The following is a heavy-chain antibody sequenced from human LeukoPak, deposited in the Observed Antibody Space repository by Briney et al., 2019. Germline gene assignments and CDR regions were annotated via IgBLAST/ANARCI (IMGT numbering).Heavy chain of an antibody. D-gene: IGHD5-24*01. CDR1: GFTFSSYG. CDR3: AKDRGWLPFDY. J-gene: IGHJ4*02. V-gene: IGHV3-23*01. CDR2: ISGSGGST. Sequence: GGSLRLSCVASGFTFSSYGMSWVRQAPGKGLEWVSGISGSGGSTYYADSVKGRFTISRDNSKKTLYLQMNSLRAEDTAVYYCAKDRGWLPFDYWGQGTMVTVSS.